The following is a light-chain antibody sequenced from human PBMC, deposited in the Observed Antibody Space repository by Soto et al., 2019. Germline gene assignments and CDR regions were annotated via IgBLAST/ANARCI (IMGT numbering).Light chain of an antibody. V-gene: IGKV1-12*01. CDR3: QQTSAFPRT. Sequence: DIQMTQSPSSVSASVGDRLTITCRASRDISNSLSWYQQTPGKAPKLLPRGASSLHRGVPSRFSGGGAGTEFTLTISSLQPEDFATYYCQQTSAFPRTFGQGTKVDVK. J-gene: IGKJ1*01. CDR1: RDISNS. CDR2: GAS.